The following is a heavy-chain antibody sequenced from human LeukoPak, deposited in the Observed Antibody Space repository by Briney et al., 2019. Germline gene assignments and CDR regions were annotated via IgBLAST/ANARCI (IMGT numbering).Heavy chain of an antibody. CDR2: TSYDGSNK. CDR1: GFTFSSYA. CDR3: ARDSEITMVRGVIHY. Sequence: PGGSLRLSCAASGFTFSSYAMHWVRQAPGKGLEWVAVTSYDGSNKYYADSVKGRFTISRDNSKNTLYLQMNSLRAEDTAVYYCARDSEITMVRGVIHYWGQGTLVTVSS. V-gene: IGHV3-30*04. J-gene: IGHJ4*02. D-gene: IGHD3-10*01.